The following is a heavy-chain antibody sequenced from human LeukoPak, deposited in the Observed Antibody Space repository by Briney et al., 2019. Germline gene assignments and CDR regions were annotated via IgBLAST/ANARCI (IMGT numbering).Heavy chain of an antibody. D-gene: IGHD6-13*01. Sequence: SETLSLTCTVSGGSISRSYWRWVRQPPGKGLEWIGYIYYSGSTNYNPSLKSRVTISVDTSKNQFSLKLSSVTAADTAVYYCATMYSLYGMDVWGQGTTVTVSS. J-gene: IGHJ6*02. V-gene: IGHV4-59*08. CDR2: IYYSGST. CDR1: GGSISRSY. CDR3: ATMYSLYGMDV.